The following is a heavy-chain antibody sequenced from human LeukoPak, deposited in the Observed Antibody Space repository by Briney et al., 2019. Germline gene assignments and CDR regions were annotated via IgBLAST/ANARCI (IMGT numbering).Heavy chain of an antibody. V-gene: IGHV4-30-2*01. CDR1: XGSXXXXXXA. Sequence: PSETLSLPCAVAXGSXXXXXXAWSWSRXRXXXXXXXIGYIYHSGSTYYNPSLKSRVTISVDRSKNQFSLKLSSVTAADTAVYYCAACIVGATNFDYWGQGTLVSVSS. CDR2: IYHSGST. CDR3: AACIVGATNFDY. J-gene: IGHJ4*02. D-gene: IGHD1-26*01.